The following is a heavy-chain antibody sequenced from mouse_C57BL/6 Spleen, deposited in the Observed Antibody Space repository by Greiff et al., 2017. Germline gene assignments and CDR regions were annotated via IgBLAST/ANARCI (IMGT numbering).Heavy chain of an antibody. CDR3: VYGSFCSDDGRYYAMDY. V-gene: IGHV5-17*01. CDR1: GFTFSDYG. Sequence: EVQLVESGGGLVKPGGSLKLSCAASGFTFSDYGMHWVRQAPEKGLEWVAYISSGSSTIYYADTVKGRFTISRDNAKNTLFLQVTSLRSEDTAVYYCVYGSFCSDDGRYYAMDYWGQGTSLTVSS. J-gene: IGHJ4*01. D-gene: IGHD2-2*01. CDR2: ISSGSSTI.